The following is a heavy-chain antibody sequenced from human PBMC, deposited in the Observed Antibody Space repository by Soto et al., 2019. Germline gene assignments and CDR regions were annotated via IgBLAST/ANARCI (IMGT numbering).Heavy chain of an antibody. V-gene: IGHV2-5*02. CDR1: GFSLNTYGVG. CDR3: ARALGSWGAYYFDY. J-gene: IGHJ4*02. Sequence: QITLKESGPTLVKPTQTLMLTCTVSGFSLNTYGVGVGWIRQPPGKALEWLALIYWDDDKRYSPSLKSRLTITKDTSKNQVVLTMTNMDPVDTATYYCARALGSWGAYYFDYWGQGTLVTVSS. CDR2: IYWDDDK. D-gene: IGHD3-16*01.